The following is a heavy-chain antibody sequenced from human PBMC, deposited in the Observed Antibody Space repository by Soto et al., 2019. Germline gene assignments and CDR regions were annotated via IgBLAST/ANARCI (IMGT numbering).Heavy chain of an antibody. CDR3: ARTLGVGSLYCSSTSCHWYFDL. D-gene: IGHD2-2*01. CDR1: GFSLSNARMG. CDR2: IFSNDEK. Sequence: QVTLKESGPVLVKPTETLTLTCTVSGFSLSNARMGVSWIRQPPGKALEWLAHIFSNDEKSYSTSLKSRLTISKDTSKSQVVLTMTNMDPVDTATYYCARTLGVGSLYCSSTSCHWYFDLWGRGTLVTVSS. V-gene: IGHV2-26*01. J-gene: IGHJ2*01.